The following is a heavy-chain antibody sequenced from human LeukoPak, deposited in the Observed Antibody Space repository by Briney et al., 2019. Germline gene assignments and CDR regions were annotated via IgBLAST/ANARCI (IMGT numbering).Heavy chain of an antibody. Sequence: PGGSLRLSCAASGFTFSSYSMNWVRQAPGKGLEWVSSISSSSSYIYYADSVKGRFTISRDDSKNTVYLQMNSLRAEDMAVCYCAKDTYGDYGGDWFDPWGQGTLVTVSS. D-gene: IGHD4-17*01. CDR2: ISSSSSYI. J-gene: IGHJ5*02. CDR3: AKDTYGDYGGDWFDP. V-gene: IGHV3-21*01. CDR1: GFTFSSYS.